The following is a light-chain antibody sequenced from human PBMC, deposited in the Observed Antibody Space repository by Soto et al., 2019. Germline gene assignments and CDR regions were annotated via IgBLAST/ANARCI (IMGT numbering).Light chain of an antibody. V-gene: IGLV2-11*01. CDR3: CSYAGSYTFV. CDR2: DVS. Sequence: QSVLTQPRSVSGSPGQSVTISCTGTSSDVGVYNYVSWYQQYPGKAPKIMIYDVSKRPSGVPDRFSGSKSDNTAPLTISGLQAEDEADYYCCSYAGSYTFVFGIGTKVTVL. CDR1: SSDVGVYNY. J-gene: IGLJ1*01.